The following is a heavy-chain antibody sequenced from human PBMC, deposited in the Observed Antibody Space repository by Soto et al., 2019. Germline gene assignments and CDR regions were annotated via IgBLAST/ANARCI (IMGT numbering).Heavy chain of an antibody. J-gene: IGHJ5*02. V-gene: IGHV3-11*06. CDR2: ISSSSSYT. D-gene: IGHD6-13*01. Sequence: QVQLVESGGGLVKPGGSLRLSCAASGFTFSDYYMSWIRQAPGKGLEWVSYISSSSSYTNYADSVKGRFTMSRDNAKNSLYLQINSLRAEDTAVYYCARDFFGQQLGGHWFDPWGQGTLVTVSS. CDR3: ARDFFGQQLGGHWFDP. CDR1: GFTFSDYY.